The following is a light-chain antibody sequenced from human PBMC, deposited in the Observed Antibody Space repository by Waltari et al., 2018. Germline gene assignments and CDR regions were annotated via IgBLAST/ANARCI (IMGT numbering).Light chain of an antibody. CDR2: DAS. CDR1: RSDVDFSSN. Sequence: QSALTQPRSVSGSPGHSVTISCTGTRSDVDFSSNVSWYQQSPGKGPKLIIYDASQRSSEVPDRFTASYFGNTASLTISGLQPDDEAVYFCCSYAGRSVVFGGGTKLTVV. V-gene: IGLV2-11*01. CDR3: CSYAGRSVV. J-gene: IGLJ2*01.